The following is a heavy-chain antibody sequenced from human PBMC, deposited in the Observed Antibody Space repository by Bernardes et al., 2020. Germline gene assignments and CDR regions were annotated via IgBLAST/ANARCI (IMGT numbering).Heavy chain of an antibody. D-gene: IGHD3-22*01. J-gene: IGHJ3*02. CDR2: FYYSGRS. Sequence: SETLSLTCIVSGGSISSSNYYWGWILQPPGKGLEWIGSFYYSGRSYYNPSLKSRVTISVDTSKNQFSLRLSSVTAADTAVYYCERGNNYYDSGGYYYPEAFDSWGQGTMVTVSS. V-gene: IGHV4-39*01. CDR3: ERGNNYYDSGGYYYPEAFDS. CDR1: GGSISSSNYY.